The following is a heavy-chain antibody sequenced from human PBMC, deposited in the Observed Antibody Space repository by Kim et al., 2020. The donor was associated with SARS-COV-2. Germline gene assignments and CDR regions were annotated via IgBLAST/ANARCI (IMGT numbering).Heavy chain of an antibody. CDR2: ISSSSSYI. V-gene: IGHV3-21*01. CDR3: ARDSIAAAGIVGWFDP. D-gene: IGHD6-13*01. CDR1: GFTFSSYS. Sequence: GGSLRLSCAASGFTFSSYSMNWVRQAPGKGLEWVSSISSSSSYIYYADSVKGRFTISRDNAKNSLYLQMNSLRAEDTAVYYCARDSIAAAGIVGWFDPWGQGTLVTVSS. J-gene: IGHJ5*02.